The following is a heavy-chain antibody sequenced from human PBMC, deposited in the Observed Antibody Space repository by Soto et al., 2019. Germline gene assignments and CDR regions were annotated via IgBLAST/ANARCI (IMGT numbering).Heavy chain of an antibody. Sequence: SETLSLTCTVSGGSICSYCWSWIRQPPGKGLEWIGYIYYSGSTNYNPSLKSRVTISVDTSKNQFSLKLSSVTAADTAVYYCARRYGGTFDYWGQGTLVTVSS. V-gene: IGHV4-59*08. D-gene: IGHD2-15*01. CDR1: GGSICSYC. CDR3: ARRYGGTFDY. CDR2: IYYSGST. J-gene: IGHJ4*02.